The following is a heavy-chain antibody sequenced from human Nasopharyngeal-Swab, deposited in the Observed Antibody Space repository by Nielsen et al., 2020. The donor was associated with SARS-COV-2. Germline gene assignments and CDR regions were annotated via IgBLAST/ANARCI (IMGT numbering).Heavy chain of an antibody. D-gene: IGHD6-6*01. CDR1: GGTFSSYA. Sequence: SVKVSCKASGGTFSSYAISRVRQAPGQGLEWMGGIIPIFGTANYAQRFQGRVTITADESTSTAYMELSSLRSEDTAVYYCTTQLGDAFDIWGQGTMVTVSS. J-gene: IGHJ3*02. V-gene: IGHV1-69*13. CDR2: IIPIFGTA. CDR3: TTQLGDAFDI.